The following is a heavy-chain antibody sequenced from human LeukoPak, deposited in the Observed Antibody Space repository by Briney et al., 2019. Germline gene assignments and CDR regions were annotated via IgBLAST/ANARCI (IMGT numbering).Heavy chain of an antibody. Sequence: EASVKVSCKASGYTFTGYYMHWVRQAPGQGLEWMGWINPNSGGTNYAQKLQGRVTMTTDTSTSTAYMELRSLRSDDTAVYYCARDRLITDYGGWFDPWGQGTLVTVSS. J-gene: IGHJ5*02. D-gene: IGHD4-23*01. CDR2: INPNSGGT. V-gene: IGHV1-2*02. CDR1: GYTFTGYY. CDR3: ARDRLITDYGGWFDP.